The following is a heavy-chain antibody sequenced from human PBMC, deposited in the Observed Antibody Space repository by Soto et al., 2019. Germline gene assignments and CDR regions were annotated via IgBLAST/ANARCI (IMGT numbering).Heavy chain of an antibody. CDR3: ARDPYSYGYPALDY. CDR1: GFTFGSYS. J-gene: IGHJ4*02. V-gene: IGHV3-21*01. Sequence: GGSLRLSCAASGFTFGSYSMNWVRQAPGKGLEWVSSISSSSSYIYYADSVKGRFTISRDNAKNSLYLQMNSLRAEDTSVYYCARDPYSYGYPALDYWGQGTLVTVSS. CDR2: ISSSSSYI. D-gene: IGHD5-18*01.